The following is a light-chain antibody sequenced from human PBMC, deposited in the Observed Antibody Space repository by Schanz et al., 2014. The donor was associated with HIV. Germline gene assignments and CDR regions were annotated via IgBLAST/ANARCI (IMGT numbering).Light chain of an antibody. CDR2: EVS. Sequence: QSALTQPPSASGSPGQSVTISCTGSSSDVGSYNYVSWFQQRPGKAPKLMIYEVSKRPSGVPDRFSGSKSGNTASLTVSGLQAEDEADYYCSSYAGRYNYFVFGTGTKLTVL. CDR1: SSDVGSYNY. V-gene: IGLV2-8*01. J-gene: IGLJ1*01. CDR3: SSYAGRYNYFV.